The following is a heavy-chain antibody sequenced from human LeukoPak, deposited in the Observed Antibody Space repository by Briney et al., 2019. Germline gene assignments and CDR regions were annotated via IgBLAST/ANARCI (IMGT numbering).Heavy chain of an antibody. CDR1: GFTFSSHS. Sequence: GSLRLSCAASGFTFSSHSMNWGRPAPGKGLEWVSYISSSSSTIYYADSVKGRFTISRDNAKNSLYLQMNSLRDEDTAVYYCARVGYDYYYGMDVWGQGTTVTVSS. CDR2: ISSSSSTI. CDR3: ARVGYDYYYGMDV. J-gene: IGHJ6*02. V-gene: IGHV3-48*02. D-gene: IGHD3-16*01.